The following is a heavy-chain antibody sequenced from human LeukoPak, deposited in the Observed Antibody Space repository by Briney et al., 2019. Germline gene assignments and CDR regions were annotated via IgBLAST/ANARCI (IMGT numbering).Heavy chain of an antibody. V-gene: IGHV3-30-3*01. CDR1: GFTFSSYA. D-gene: IGHD6-6*01. CDR2: ISYDGSNK. J-gene: IGHJ4*02. Sequence: GGSLRLSCAASGFTFSSYAMHWVRQAPGKGLEWVAVISYDGSNKYYADSVKGRFTISRDNSKNTLYLQMNSLRAVDTAVYYCARAVGAARPGDYWGQGTLVTVSS. CDR3: ARAVGAARPGDY.